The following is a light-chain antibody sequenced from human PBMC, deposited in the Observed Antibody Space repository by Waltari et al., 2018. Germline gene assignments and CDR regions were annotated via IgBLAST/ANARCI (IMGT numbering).Light chain of an antibody. CDR1: QSIVVC. Sequence: DIQVTQSPSTLSASAGDRVTITCRASQSIVVCLAWYQQKPGKAPRLLIYKASYLESGVPSRCSGSGSGTEFTLTISSLQADDFATYYCLQYDSYPWTFGQGTKVEIK. V-gene: IGKV1-5*03. J-gene: IGKJ1*01. CDR3: LQYDSYPWT. CDR2: KAS.